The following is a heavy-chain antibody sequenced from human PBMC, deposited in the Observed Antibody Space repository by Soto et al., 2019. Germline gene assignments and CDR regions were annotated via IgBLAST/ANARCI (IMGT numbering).Heavy chain of an antibody. CDR2: ISYSWST. CDR1: GGSISSGGYY. Sequence: QVQLQESGPGLVKPSQTLSLTCTVSGGSISSGGYYWSWIRQHPGKGLEWIGYISYSWSTFYNPSLKSRVTMSVDTSKNQFSLTLSSATAADTAVYYCARDIPNYHESSGYYPGYFDYWGQGTLVTVSS. V-gene: IGHV4-31*03. J-gene: IGHJ4*02. D-gene: IGHD3-22*01. CDR3: ARDIPNYHESSGYYPGYFDY.